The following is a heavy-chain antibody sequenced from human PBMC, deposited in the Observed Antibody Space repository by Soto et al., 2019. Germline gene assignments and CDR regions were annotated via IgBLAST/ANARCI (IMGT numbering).Heavy chain of an antibody. Sequence: QVQLVESGGGVVQPGRSLGLSCAASGFTFSSYAMYWVRQAPGKGLEWVAAISHDGSNQFYADSVKGRFITSRDNSKNTMYLQMNSLRTEDTAIYYCARGPASYNILTGFYQHWGQGTLVTVSS. CDR2: ISHDGSNQ. CDR3: ARGPASYNILTGFYQH. V-gene: IGHV3-30-3*01. J-gene: IGHJ1*01. D-gene: IGHD3-9*01. CDR1: GFTFSSYA.